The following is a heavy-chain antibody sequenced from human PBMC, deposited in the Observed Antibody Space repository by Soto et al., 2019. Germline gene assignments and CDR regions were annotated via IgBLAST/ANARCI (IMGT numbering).Heavy chain of an antibody. CDR2: IYYSGST. D-gene: IGHD1-26*01. CDR3: ARAIMNSRRGSSSDC. J-gene: IGHJ4*01. V-gene: IGHV4-59*01. Sequence: SATLSLPWTVAGGSIGGYGGSWILHPPGKGLEWIGYIYYSGSTNYNPSLKSRVTISVDTSKNQFSLKLSSVTAADTAVYFCARAIMNSRRGSSSDCWGNRTLVTGSS. CDR1: GGSIGGYG.